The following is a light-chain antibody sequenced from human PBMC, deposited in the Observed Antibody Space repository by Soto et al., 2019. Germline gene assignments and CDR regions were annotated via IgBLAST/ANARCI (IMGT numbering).Light chain of an antibody. CDR1: QSVLYSSNNKNN. CDR3: QKYYSTPWT. Sequence: DIVMTQSPDSLAVSLGERATINCKSSQSVLYSSNNKNNLAWYQQKPGQPPKLLIYWASSRESGVPVRFSGSGSGTDVTLAISSLQAEDVAIYYCQKYYSTPWTCGQGTKGDIK. CDR2: WAS. J-gene: IGKJ1*01. V-gene: IGKV4-1*01.